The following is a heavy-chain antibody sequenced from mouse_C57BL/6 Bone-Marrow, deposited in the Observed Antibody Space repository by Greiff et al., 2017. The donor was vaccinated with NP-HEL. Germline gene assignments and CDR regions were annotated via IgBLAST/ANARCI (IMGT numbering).Heavy chain of an antibody. J-gene: IGHJ2*01. CDR3: ARHYDYDPYYFDY. D-gene: IGHD2-4*01. CDR1: GYTFTDYN. V-gene: IGHV1-22*01. Sequence: EVQLQQSGPELVKPGASVKMSCKASGYTFTDYNMHWVKQSHGKSLEWIGYINPNNGGTSYNQKFKGKATLTVNKSSSTAYMELRSLTSEDSAVYYCARHYDYDPYYFDYWGQGTTLTVSS. CDR2: INPNNGGT.